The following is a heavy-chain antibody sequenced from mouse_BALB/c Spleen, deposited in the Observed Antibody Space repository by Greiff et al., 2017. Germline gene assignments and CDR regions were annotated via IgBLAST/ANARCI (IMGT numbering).Heavy chain of an antibody. D-gene: IGHD2-4*01. Sequence: VQLKESGGGLVKPGGSLKLSCAASGFTFSSYAMSWVRQTPEKRLEWVASISSGGSTYYPDSVKGRFTISRDNARNILYLQMSSLRSEDTAMYYCARGRDYDYDLAWFAYWGQGTLVTVSA. CDR3: ARGRDYDYDLAWFAY. CDR2: ISSGGST. CDR1: GFTFSSYA. J-gene: IGHJ3*01. V-gene: IGHV5-6-5*01.